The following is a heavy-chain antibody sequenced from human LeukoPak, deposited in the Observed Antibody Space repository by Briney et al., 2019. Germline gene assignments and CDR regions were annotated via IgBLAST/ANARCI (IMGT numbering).Heavy chain of an antibody. D-gene: IGHD1-26*01. J-gene: IGHJ4*02. CDR2: YDPEDGET. V-gene: IGHV1-24*01. CDR1: GYTLTELS. CDR3: TTAFRSRTLDY. Sequence: ASVKVSCKVSGYTLTELSMHWVRQAPGKGLEWVGGYDPEDGETIYAQNFQGRVTMTEDTSTDTAYMELSSLRSEDTAVYYCTTAFRSRTLDYWGQGTLVTVSS.